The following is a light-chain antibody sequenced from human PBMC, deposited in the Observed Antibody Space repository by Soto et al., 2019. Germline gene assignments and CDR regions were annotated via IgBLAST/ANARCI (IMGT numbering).Light chain of an antibody. Sequence: QSVLTQPPSVSASPGQSVTIPCTATSSDVGAYNRVSWYQQYPGTPPKLMISEVNNRPSGVPDRFSGSKSGNTASLTISGLQAEDEADYYCSLYTSSSIVAFGGGTKLTVL. CDR1: SSDVGAYNR. J-gene: IGLJ2*01. V-gene: IGLV2-18*01. CDR2: EVN. CDR3: SLYTSSSIVA.